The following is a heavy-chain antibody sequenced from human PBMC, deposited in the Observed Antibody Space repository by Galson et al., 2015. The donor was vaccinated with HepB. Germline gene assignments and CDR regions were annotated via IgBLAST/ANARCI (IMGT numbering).Heavy chain of an antibody. Sequence: SLRLSCAASGFTFSSYAMHWVRQAPGKGLEWVAVISYDESNKYYADSVKGRFTISRDNSKNTLYLQMNSLRAEDTAVYYCAKLKPRRYGGNPFGAFDIWGQGTMVTVSS. CDR2: ISYDESNK. J-gene: IGHJ3*02. D-gene: IGHD4-23*01. CDR3: AKLKPRRYGGNPFGAFDI. V-gene: IGHV3-30*04. CDR1: GFTFSSYA.